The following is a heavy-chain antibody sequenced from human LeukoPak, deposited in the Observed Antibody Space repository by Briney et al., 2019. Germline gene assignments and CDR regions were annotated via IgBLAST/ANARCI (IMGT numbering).Heavy chain of an antibody. D-gene: IGHD1-26*01. V-gene: IGHV1-8*01. CDR2: MNPNSGNT. Sequence: ASVKVSCKPSGYTFTSYDINWVRQATGQGLEWMGWMNPNSGNTGYAQKFQGRVTMTRNTSISTAYMELSSLRSEDTAVYYCAREGASARYYYYYYMDVWGKGTTVTVSS. CDR1: GYTFTSYD. CDR3: AREGASARYYYYYYMDV. J-gene: IGHJ6*03.